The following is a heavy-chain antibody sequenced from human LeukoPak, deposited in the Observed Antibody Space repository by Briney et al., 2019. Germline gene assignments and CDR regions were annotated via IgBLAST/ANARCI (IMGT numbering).Heavy chain of an antibody. CDR2: INANHGGT. CDR1: GYTFTGYY. Sequence: ASVKVSCKASGYTFTGYYLHWVRQAPGHGLEWMGWINANHGGTNYAQQFQGRVTMTRDTSISTAYMELSRLRSDDAAVYYCARHRDFDSTGYYYPLFDYWGQGTLVTVSS. J-gene: IGHJ4*02. D-gene: IGHD3-22*01. V-gene: IGHV1-2*02. CDR3: ARHRDFDSTGYYYPLFDY.